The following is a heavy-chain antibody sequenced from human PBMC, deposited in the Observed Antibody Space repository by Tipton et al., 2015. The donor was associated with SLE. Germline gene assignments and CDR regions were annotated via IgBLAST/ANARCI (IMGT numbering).Heavy chain of an antibody. J-gene: IGHJ4*02. CDR1: GGSISSYY. D-gene: IGHD2-2*03. V-gene: IGHV4-39*01. CDR2: IYYSGST. CDR3: ARQPLDGPFDY. Sequence: TLSLTCTVSGGSISSYYWGWIRQPPGKGLEWIGSIYYSGSTYYNPSLKSRVTISVDTSKNQFSLKLSSVTAADTAVYYCARQPLDGPFDYWGQGTLVTVSS.